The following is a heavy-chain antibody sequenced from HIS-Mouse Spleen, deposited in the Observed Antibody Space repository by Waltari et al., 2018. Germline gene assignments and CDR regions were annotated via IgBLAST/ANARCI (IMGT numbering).Heavy chain of an antibody. CDR2: IYYSGST. D-gene: IGHD4-4*01. CDR1: GGSISSSSYY. V-gene: IGHV4-39*01. CDR3: ARRRRAYSNGYYYYGMDV. Sequence: QLQLQESGPGLVKPSETLSLTCTVSGGSISSSSYYWGWIRHPPGQGLEWIGSIYYSGSTYYNPSLKSRVTISVDTSKNQFSLKLSSVTAADTAVYYCARRRRAYSNGYYYYGMDVWGQGTTVTVSS. J-gene: IGHJ6*02.